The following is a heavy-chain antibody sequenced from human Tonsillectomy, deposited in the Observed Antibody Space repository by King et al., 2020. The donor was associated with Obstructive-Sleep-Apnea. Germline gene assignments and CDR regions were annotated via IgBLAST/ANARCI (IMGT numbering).Heavy chain of an antibody. CDR1: GYSFTTYW. V-gene: IGHV5-10-1*01. CDR3: AKLAHTRLAAAGTSLDY. CDR2: IDPSDSYT. J-gene: IGHJ4*02. Sequence: EVQLVQSGAEVKKPGASLRISCEGSGYSFTTYWITWVRQMPGKGLEWMGRIDPSDSYTTYNPSFQGHVTISADKSISTAYLQWNSLRASDTAIYYCAKLAHTRLAAAGTSLDYWGQGTLVTVSS. D-gene: IGHD6-13*01.